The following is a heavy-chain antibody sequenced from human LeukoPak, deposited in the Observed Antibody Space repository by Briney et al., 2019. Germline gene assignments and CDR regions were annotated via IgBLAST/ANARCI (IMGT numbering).Heavy chain of an antibody. CDR1: GFTFSSYA. Sequence: PGGSLRLSCAASGFTFSSYAMSWVRQAPGKGLEWVSSISASDITYYADPVKGRFTISRDDSKNTLYVQMSSLRAEDTAVYYCAKGRACGGDCYSLFDYWGQGTLVTVSS. CDR2: ISASDIT. CDR3: AKGRACGGDCYSLFDY. D-gene: IGHD2-21*02. V-gene: IGHV3-23*01. J-gene: IGHJ4*02.